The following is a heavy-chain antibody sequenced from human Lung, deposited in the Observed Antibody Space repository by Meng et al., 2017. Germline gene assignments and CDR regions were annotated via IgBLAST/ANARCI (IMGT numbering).Heavy chain of an antibody. D-gene: IGHD3-10*01. CDR2: FVSNADT. CDR1: GYTSASYG. J-gene: IGHJ4*02. Sequence: QALLLQSGAVLKKPGASVWISCKASGYTSASYGISWFRQAPGQGLEWMGWFVSNADTYPAQKFQGRVTMTRDTHTSTDFMELRSLRFDDTAVYYCARGTPGRSYSDYWGQGTLVTVSS. V-gene: IGHV1-18*01. CDR3: ARGTPGRSYSDY.